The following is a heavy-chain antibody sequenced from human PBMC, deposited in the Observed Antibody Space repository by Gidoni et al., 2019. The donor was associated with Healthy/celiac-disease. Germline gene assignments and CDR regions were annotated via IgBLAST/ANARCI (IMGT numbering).Heavy chain of an antibody. CDR3: ARDNGSGSPLWYYYYGMDV. J-gene: IGHJ6*02. CDR1: GGPISSYH. V-gene: IGHV4-4*07. D-gene: IGHD3-10*01. Sequence: QVQLQESGPGLVKPSETLSLTCTVSGGPISSYHWSWIRQPAGKGLEWIGRIYTSGSTNYTPSLKSRVTMSVDTSKNQFSLKLSSVTAADTAVYYCARDNGSGSPLWYYYYGMDVWGQGTTVTVSS. CDR2: IYTSGST.